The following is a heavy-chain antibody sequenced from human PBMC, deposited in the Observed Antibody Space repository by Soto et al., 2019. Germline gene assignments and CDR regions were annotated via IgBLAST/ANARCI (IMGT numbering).Heavy chain of an antibody. CDR1: GFTFSSYW. J-gene: IGHJ6*02. D-gene: IGHD4-17*01. CDR3: AREMRVKGYGDYYYYYGMDV. Sequence: GSLRLSCAASGFTFSSYWMSWVRQAPGKGLEWVANIKQDGSEKYYVDSVKGRFTISRDNAKNSLYLQMNSLRAEDTAVYYCAREMRVKGYGDYYYYYGMDVWGQGTTVTVSS. CDR2: IKQDGSEK. V-gene: IGHV3-7*01.